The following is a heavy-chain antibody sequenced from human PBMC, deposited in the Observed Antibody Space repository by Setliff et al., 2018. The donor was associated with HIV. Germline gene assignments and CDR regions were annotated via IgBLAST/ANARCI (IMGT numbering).Heavy chain of an antibody. D-gene: IGHD2-15*01. Sequence: ASVKVSCKASGYTFINFDITWVRQAPGQGLEWMGWISANYAKTDYSQKFQGRVTMTTDTSTSTAYMELRSLTSDDTAMYYCTRDRVAGPYYYGMDVWGQGTKVTVSS. CDR1: GYTFINFD. CDR3: TRDRVAGPYYYGMDV. CDR2: ISANYAKT. J-gene: IGHJ6*02. V-gene: IGHV1-18*04.